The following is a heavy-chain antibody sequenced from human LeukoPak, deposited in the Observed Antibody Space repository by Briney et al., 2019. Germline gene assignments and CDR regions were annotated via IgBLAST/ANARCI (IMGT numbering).Heavy chain of an antibody. V-gene: IGHV4-34*01. CDR1: GGPFSGSY. CDR2: TNHGGST. D-gene: IGHD3-10*01. Sequence: SETLSLTCAVSGGPFSGSYRTWIRRPPGKGLEWIGETNHGGSTTYNPSLKSRVTISVDTSNNHFALRLSSVTAADTAVYYCARGLRIISMSRGVEPSVMFDPWGQGTLVTVSS. J-gene: IGHJ5*02. CDR3: ARGLRIISMSRGVEPSVMFDP.